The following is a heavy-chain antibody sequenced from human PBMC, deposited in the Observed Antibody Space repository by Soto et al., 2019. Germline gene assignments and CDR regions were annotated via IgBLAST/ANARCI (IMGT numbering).Heavy chain of an antibody. CDR2: IVVGSGNT. J-gene: IGHJ6*02. V-gene: IGHV1-58*01. CDR1: GFTFTSSA. CDR3: AAGDTIFGVAAYGMDV. D-gene: IGHD3-3*01. Sequence: SVKVSCKASGFTFTSSAVEWVRQARGQRLEWIGWIVVGSGNTNYAQKFQERVTITRDMSTSTAYMELSSLRSEDTAVYYCAAGDTIFGVAAYGMDVWGQGTTVTVSS.